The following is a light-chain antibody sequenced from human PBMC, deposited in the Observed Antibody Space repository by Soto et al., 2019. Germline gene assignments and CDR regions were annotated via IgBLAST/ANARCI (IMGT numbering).Light chain of an antibody. CDR2: DND. CDR3: GTWDSSLSAYV. Sequence: SVLTQPPSMSAAPGQKVTISCSGSSSNIANNYVSWFQQLPGTAPKLLIYDNDQRLSGIPDRFSASKSGTSATLAITGLQTGDEAEYYCGTWDSSLSAYVFGTGTKVTVL. J-gene: IGLJ1*01. V-gene: IGLV1-51*01. CDR1: SSNIANNY.